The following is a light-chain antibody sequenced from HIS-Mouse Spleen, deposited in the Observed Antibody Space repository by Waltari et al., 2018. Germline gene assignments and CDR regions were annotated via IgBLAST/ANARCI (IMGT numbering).Light chain of an antibody. CDR1: NIGSKH. CDR3: QVWDSSVV. Sequence: SYELTQPLSVSVALGQTARITCGGNNIGSKHVRWYQQKPGQAPVLVIYRDSNRPSGIPERFSGSNSGNTATLTISRAQAGDEADYYCQVWDSSVVFGGGTKLTVL. CDR2: RDS. V-gene: IGLV3-9*01. J-gene: IGLJ2*01.